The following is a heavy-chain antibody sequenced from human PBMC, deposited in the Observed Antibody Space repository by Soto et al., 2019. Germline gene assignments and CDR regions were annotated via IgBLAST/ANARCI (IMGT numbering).Heavy chain of an antibody. Sequence: QVQLVQSGAEVKKPGSSVKVSCKASGGTFSSYAISWVRQAPGQGLEWMGGIIPIFGTANYAQKFQGRVTITADQSTSTAYLERSTLRSEATAVYYFAGEVVVAATGWFDPWGQGTLVTVSS. CDR2: IIPIFGTA. D-gene: IGHD2-15*01. V-gene: IGHV1-69*12. J-gene: IGHJ5*02. CDR3: AGEVVVAATGWFDP. CDR1: GGTFSSYA.